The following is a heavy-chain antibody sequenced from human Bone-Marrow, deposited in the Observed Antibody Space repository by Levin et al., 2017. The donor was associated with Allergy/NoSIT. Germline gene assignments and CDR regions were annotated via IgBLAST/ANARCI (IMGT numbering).Heavy chain of an antibody. D-gene: IGHD2-2*02. CDR1: GFTFSDYY. V-gene: IGHV3-11*01. J-gene: IGHJ6*02. CDR2: ISSSGSTI. Sequence: GGSLRLSCAASGFTFSDYYMSWIRQAPGKGLEWVSYISSSGSTIYYADSVKGRFTISRDNAKNSLYLQMNSLRAEDTAVYYCAGGYCSSTSCYSLYYYYGMDVWGQGTTVTVSS. CDR3: AGGYCSSTSCYSLYYYYGMDV.